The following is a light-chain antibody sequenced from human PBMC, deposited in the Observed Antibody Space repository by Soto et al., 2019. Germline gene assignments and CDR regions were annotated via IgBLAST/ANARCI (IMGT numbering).Light chain of an antibody. CDR3: CSYTTSNTRQIV. CDR1: SSDVGGYNY. CDR2: DVS. V-gene: IGLV2-14*03. J-gene: IGLJ1*01. Sequence: QSALTQPASVSGSPGQSITISFTGTSSDVGGYNYVSWYQQHPGKAPKFMIYDVSSRPSGVSNRVSGSKSGNTASLTISGLQAEDEADYYCCSYTTSNTRQIVFGTGTKVTVL.